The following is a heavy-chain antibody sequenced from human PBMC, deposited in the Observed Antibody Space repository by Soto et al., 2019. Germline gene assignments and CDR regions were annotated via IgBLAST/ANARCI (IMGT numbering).Heavy chain of an antibody. CDR2: IYYSGST. V-gene: IGHV4-39*01. J-gene: IGHJ3*02. CDR3: ARNDFWSGFGQEFAFDI. D-gene: IGHD3-3*01. Sequence: SETLSLICTVSGGSISSSSYYWGWIRQPPGKGLEWIGSIYYSGSTYYNPSLKSRVTISVDTSKNQFSLKLSSVTAADTAVYYCARNDFWSGFGQEFAFDIWGQGTMVTVSS. CDR1: GGSISSSSYY.